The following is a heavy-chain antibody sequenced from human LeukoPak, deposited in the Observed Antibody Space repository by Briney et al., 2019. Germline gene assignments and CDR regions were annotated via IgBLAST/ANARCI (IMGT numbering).Heavy chain of an antibody. V-gene: IGHV3-30*03. J-gene: IGHJ3*02. CDR1: GFTFSSYG. CDR3: SKWDLVSGALDI. CDR2: ISYDGSNK. Sequence: GGSLRLSCAASGFTFSSYGMHWVRQAPGKGLEWVAVISYDGSNKYYADSVKGRFTISRDNSKNTLYLEMNSLRPEDTAVYYCSKWDLVSGALDIWGHGTLVTVSS. D-gene: IGHD1-26*01.